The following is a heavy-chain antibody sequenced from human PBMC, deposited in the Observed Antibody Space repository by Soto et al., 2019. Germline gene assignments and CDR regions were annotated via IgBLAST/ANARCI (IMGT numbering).Heavy chain of an antibody. CDR1: GFAFRSYN. J-gene: IGHJ4*02. D-gene: IGHD2-15*01. CDR2: ISSGSSNI. CDR3: ASATVVAATFDF. V-gene: IGHV3-21*01. Sequence: PGGSLRLSCAASGFAFRSYNMNWVHQAPGKGLEWVASISSGSSNIYYADSVKGRFTISRDNAKNSLFLQMDSLRAEDSAVYYCASATVVAATFDFWGQGTLVTVSS.